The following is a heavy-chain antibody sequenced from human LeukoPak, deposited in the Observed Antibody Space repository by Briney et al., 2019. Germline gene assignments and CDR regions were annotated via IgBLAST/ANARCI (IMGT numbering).Heavy chain of an antibody. V-gene: IGHV2-5*01. J-gene: IGHJ4*02. CDR3: AHTTLVTALSDEKTFDY. CDR1: GFSLSTSGVA. D-gene: IGHD4-23*01. Sequence: SGPTLVNPTQTLTMTCTFSGFSLSTSGVAVAWIRQPPGKALEWLALIYWNDDKRYSPSLKTRVTITNDASKNQVVLTMTNMDPADTATYYCAHTTLVTALSDEKTFDYWGQGTLVTVSS. CDR2: IYWNDDK.